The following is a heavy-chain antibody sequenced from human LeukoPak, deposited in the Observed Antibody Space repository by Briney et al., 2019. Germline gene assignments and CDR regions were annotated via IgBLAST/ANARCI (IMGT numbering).Heavy chain of an antibody. CDR2: ISWNSGSI. D-gene: IGHD5-24*01. Sequence: GRSLRLSCAASGFTFDDYAMHWVRQAPGKGLEWVSGISWNSGSIGYADSVKGRFTISRDNSKNMVYLQMNGLRAEDTAVYYCVKGRDGYNSHWGQGTLVTVSS. CDR1: GFTFDDYA. V-gene: IGHV3-9*01. CDR3: VKGRDGYNSH. J-gene: IGHJ4*02.